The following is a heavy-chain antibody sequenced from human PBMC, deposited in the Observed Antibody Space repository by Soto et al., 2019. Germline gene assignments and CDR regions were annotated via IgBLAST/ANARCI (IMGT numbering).Heavy chain of an antibody. CDR3: ARNDCRRTSCYNDFLDP. D-gene: IGHD3-10*01. CDR1: GYNFIGYY. Sequence: AASVKVSFKASGYNFIGYYIHWVRQAPGQGLEWMGWINPNGGDTTYAQNFQGRVTMTRDTSINTAYLELNRLKSDDTAVYYCARNDCRRTSCYNDFLDPWGQGTLVTGSS. CDR2: INPNGGDT. J-gene: IGHJ5*02. V-gene: IGHV1-2*02.